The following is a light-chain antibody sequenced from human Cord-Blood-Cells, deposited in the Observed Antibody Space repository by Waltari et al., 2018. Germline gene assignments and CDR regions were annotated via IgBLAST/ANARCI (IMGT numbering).Light chain of an antibody. CDR2: EVS. Sequence: QSALTQPASVSGSPGQSITISCTGTSSDVGGYNYVSWYQQHPGKAPQLMIYEVSNRPSGVSNRFSGSKSGNTASLTISGLQAGDEADYYCSSYTSSSTLVFGGGTKLTVL. J-gene: IGLJ2*01. CDR3: SSYTSSSTLV. CDR1: SSDVGGYNY. V-gene: IGLV2-14*01.